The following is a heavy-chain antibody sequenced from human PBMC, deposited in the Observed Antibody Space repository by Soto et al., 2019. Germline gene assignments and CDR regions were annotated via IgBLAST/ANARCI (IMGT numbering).Heavy chain of an antibody. Sequence: QVQLVQSGAEVKKPGASVKVSCKASGYTFTSYGISWVRQAPGQGLEWMGWISAYNGNTNYAQKLQGRVTMTTDTSTSTAYMELRSVRSDDTAVYYCARGVRARYSSSPSNWFDPWGQGTLVTVSS. CDR3: ARGVRARYSSSPSNWFDP. J-gene: IGHJ5*02. CDR1: GYTFTSYG. D-gene: IGHD6-6*01. V-gene: IGHV1-18*01. CDR2: ISAYNGNT.